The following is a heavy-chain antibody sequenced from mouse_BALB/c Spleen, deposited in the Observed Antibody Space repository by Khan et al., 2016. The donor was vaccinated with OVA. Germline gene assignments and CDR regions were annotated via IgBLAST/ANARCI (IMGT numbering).Heavy chain of an antibody. CDR3: ATSYFYGYDFDY. J-gene: IGHJ2*01. CDR2: ISGDSNTI. Sequence: EVQLQESGGGLVQPGGSRKLSCAASGFTFSSYGMHWVRQAPEKGLEWVAYISGDSNTIYYAATVKGRFTISRDNPKNTLFLQMTSLMSEDTARDYCATSYFYGYDFDYWGPGTTLTVSS. V-gene: IGHV5-17*02. D-gene: IGHD1-1*01. CDR1: GFTFSSYG.